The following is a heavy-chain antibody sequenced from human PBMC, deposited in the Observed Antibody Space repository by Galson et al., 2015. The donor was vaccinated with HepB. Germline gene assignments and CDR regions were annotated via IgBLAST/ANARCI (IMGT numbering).Heavy chain of an antibody. Sequence: SLRLSCAASGFTFSSYWMSWVRQAPGKGLEWVANIKQDGSEKYYVDSVKGRFTISRDTAKNSLYLQMNSLRAEDTAVYYCARDTRYYDFWSGYYTSRGYYYYYYMDVWGKGTTVTVSS. D-gene: IGHD3-3*01. J-gene: IGHJ6*03. CDR1: GFTFSSYW. CDR2: IKQDGSEK. V-gene: IGHV3-7*01. CDR3: ARDTRYYDFWSGYYTSRGYYYYYYMDV.